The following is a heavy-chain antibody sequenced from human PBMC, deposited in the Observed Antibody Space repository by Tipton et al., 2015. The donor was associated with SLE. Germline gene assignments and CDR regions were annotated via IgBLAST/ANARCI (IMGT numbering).Heavy chain of an antibody. CDR1: DGSISSSGHY. CDR3: ASCNDYYAMDV. Sequence: TLSLTCTVSDGSISSSGHYWAWIRQPPGKGLEWIGSIYYSGSPYYNQSLKSRLTISVDTSKNQFSLKLTSLTAADTAVYYCASCNDYYAMDVWGQGTTVTVSS. D-gene: IGHD2/OR15-2a*01. CDR2: IYYSGSP. J-gene: IGHJ6*02. V-gene: IGHV4-39*01.